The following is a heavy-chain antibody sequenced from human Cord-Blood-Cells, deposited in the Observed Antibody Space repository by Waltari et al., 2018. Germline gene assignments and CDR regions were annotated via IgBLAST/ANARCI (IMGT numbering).Heavy chain of an antibody. CDR1: GGSISSYY. CDR2: IYYSGST. D-gene: IGHD1-26*01. Sequence: QVQLQESGPGLVKPSKTLSLTCTVSGGSISSYYWSWLRQPPGKGLEWIGYIYYSGSTNYNPSLKSRVTISVDTSKNQFSLKLSSVTAADTAVYYCARLLSGSYYYYYGMDVWGQGTTVTVSS. J-gene: IGHJ6*02. V-gene: IGHV4-59*01. CDR3: ARLLSGSYYYYYGMDV.